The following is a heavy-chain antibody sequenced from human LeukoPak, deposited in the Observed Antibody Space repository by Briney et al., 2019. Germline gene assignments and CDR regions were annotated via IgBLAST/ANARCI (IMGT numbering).Heavy chain of an antibody. D-gene: IGHD1-26*01. CDR2: ISRSSSTI. CDR3: VRLTVGAGS. Sequence: GGSLRLSCAASGFTFSSYNMNCVRQAPGKGLEWVSYISRSSSTIYYADSVKGRFTISRDNAKKSLYLQMNSLRAEDTAVYYCVRLTVGAGSWGQGTLVTVSS. CDR1: GFTFSSYN. J-gene: IGHJ5*02. V-gene: IGHV3-48*01.